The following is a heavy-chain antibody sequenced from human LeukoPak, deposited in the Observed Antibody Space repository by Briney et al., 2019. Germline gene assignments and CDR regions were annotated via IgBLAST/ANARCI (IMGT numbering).Heavy chain of an antibody. J-gene: IGHJ5*02. CDR2: INHSGST. Sequence: PSETLSLTCAVYGGSFSGYYWSWIRQPPVKGLEWIGEINHSGSTNYNPSLKSRVTISVDTSKNQFSLKLSSVTAADTAVYYCAREEIVLMVYAANWFDPWGQGTLVTVSS. V-gene: IGHV4-34*01. D-gene: IGHD2-8*01. CDR1: GGSFSGYY. CDR3: AREEIVLMVYAANWFDP.